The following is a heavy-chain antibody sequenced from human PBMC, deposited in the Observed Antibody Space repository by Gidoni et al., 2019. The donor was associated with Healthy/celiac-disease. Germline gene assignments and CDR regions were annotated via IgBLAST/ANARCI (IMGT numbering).Heavy chain of an antibody. D-gene: IGHD3-3*01. CDR1: GFTFSRYS. CDR3: ARDFTGVVNYYYYGMDV. Sequence: EVQLVESGGGLVKPGGSLRLSCAASGFTFSRYSMNWVRQAPGKGLEWVASISSSSSYIYYADSVKGRFTISRDNAKNSLYLQMNSLRAEDTAVYYCARDFTGVVNYYYYGMDVWGQGTTVTVSS. J-gene: IGHJ6*02. CDR2: ISSSSSYI. V-gene: IGHV3-21*01.